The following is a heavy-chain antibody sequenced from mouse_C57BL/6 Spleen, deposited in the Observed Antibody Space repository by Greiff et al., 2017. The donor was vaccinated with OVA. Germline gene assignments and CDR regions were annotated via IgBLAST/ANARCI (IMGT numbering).Heavy chain of an antibody. CDR1: GYTFTGYW. Sequence: QVQLQQSGAELMKPGASVKLSCKATGYTFTGYWIEWVKQRPGHGLEWIGEILPGSGGTNYNEKFKGKATFTADTSSNTAYMQLSSLTTEDSAIYYCANGNPDWYFDVWGTGTTVTVSS. CDR3: ANGNPDWYFDV. V-gene: IGHV1-9*01. J-gene: IGHJ1*03. CDR2: ILPGSGGT. D-gene: IGHD2-1*01.